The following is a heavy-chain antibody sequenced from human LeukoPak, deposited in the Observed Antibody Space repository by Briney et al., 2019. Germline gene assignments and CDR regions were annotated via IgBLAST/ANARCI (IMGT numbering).Heavy chain of an antibody. CDR3: ARGASAVAGGGYFDY. CDR1: VGTFTIYI. CDR2: IIAIFDTA. V-gene: IGHV1-69*01. D-gene: IGHD6-19*01. Sequence: SLKVSCKASVGTFTIYITSWGRQALRQGRERMGEIIAIFDTANYAQTFQGRVTITEDESTSTAYLELSSLRAEDTAVYYCARGASAVAGGGYFDYWGQGTLVTVSS. J-gene: IGHJ4*02.